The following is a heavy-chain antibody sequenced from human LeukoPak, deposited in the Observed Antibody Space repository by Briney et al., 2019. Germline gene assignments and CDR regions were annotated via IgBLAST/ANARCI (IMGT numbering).Heavy chain of an antibody. V-gene: IGHV4-39*01. J-gene: IGHJ4*02. Sequence: ASQTPSPTWTLSGDSIGSSRPYSGWLRQPPWKRLELIVSIYYSASPYYNPPLKSRVTISLDPSKNQFSLKLTSVTAADTAVYYCARNQSVVGSTRAGGFDYWGAGTLATVSS. CDR3: ARNQSVVGSTRAGGFDY. D-gene: IGHD1-26*01. CDR2: IYYSASP. CDR1: GDSIGSSRPY.